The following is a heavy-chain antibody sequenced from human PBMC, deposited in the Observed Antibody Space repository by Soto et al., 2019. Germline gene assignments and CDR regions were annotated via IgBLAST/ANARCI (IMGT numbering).Heavy chain of an antibody. CDR1: GFTVGSNY. CDR3: ARDKRSSWSNYYYYYGMDV. D-gene: IGHD6-13*01. CDR2: IYSGGST. J-gene: IGHJ6*02. Sequence: PGGSLRLSCAASGFTVGSNYMSWVRQAPGQGLEWVSVIYSGGSTYYADSVKGRFTISRDNSKNTLYLQMNSLRAEDTAVYYCARDKRSSWSNYYYYYGMDVWGQGTTVTVS. V-gene: IGHV3-53*01.